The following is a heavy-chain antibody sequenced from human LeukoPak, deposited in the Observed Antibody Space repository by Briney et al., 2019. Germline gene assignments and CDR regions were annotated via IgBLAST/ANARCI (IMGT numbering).Heavy chain of an antibody. Sequence: SETLSLTCAVYGGSFSGYYWSWIRQPPGKGLEWIGEINHSGSTNYNPSLKSRVTISVDTSKNQFSLKLSSVTAADTAVYYCARGNRYSYGYRVFDNYYYYMDVWGKGTTVTVSS. CDR2: INHSGST. CDR1: GGSFSGYY. J-gene: IGHJ6*03. V-gene: IGHV4-34*01. CDR3: ARGNRYSYGYRVFDNYYYYMDV. D-gene: IGHD5-18*01.